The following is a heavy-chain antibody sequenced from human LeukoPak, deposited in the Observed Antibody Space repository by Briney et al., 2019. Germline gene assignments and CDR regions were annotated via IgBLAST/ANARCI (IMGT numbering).Heavy chain of an antibody. V-gene: IGHV3-30*02. J-gene: IGHJ5*02. CDR2: IQDDGSHK. CDR3: ARDLGIAAAGWWFAP. CDR1: GFSFSKHV. Sequence: GGSLRLSCAASGFSFSKHVMHWVRQAPGKGLEWVSSIQDDGSHKYYADSLKGRFTISRDNSMTTLFLQMNSLRAEDTAVYYCARDLGIAAAGWWFAPWGQGTLVTISS. D-gene: IGHD6-13*01.